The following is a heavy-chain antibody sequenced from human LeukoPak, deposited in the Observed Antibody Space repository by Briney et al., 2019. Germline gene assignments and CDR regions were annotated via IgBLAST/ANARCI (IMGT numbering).Heavy chain of an antibody. CDR3: ARAPLTTGTTASAAFDI. D-gene: IGHD1-1*01. CDR1: GFTFSSNW. CDR2: IKHDGSEK. V-gene: IGHV3-7*01. J-gene: IGHJ3*02. Sequence: GGFLRLSCAASGFTFSSNWMSWVRQAPGKGLEWVANIKHDGSEKYYIDSVKGRFTISRDNAKNSLYLQMNSLRAEDTAVYYCARAPLTTGTTASAAFDIWGQGTMVTVSS.